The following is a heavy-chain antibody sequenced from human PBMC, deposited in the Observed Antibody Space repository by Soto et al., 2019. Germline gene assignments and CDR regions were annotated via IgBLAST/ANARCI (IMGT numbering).Heavy chain of an antibody. Sequence: GGSLRLSCAASGFTFSSYGMHWVRQAPGKGLEWVAVIWYDGSNKYYADSVKGRFTISRDNSKNTLYLQMNSLRAEDTAVYYCARDGNYYGSGRVYYYYGMDVWGQGTTVTVSS. V-gene: IGHV3-33*01. D-gene: IGHD3-10*01. CDR3: ARDGNYYGSGRVYYYYGMDV. CDR1: GFTFSSYG. J-gene: IGHJ6*02. CDR2: IWYDGSNK.